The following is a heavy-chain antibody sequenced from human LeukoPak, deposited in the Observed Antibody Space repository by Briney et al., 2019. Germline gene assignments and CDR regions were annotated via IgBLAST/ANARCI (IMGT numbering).Heavy chain of an antibody. J-gene: IGHJ6*02. D-gene: IGHD2-2*01. CDR3: AGSLGFHCSSTSCYYYYGMDV. CDR1: GGSISSSSYY. Sequence: PSETLSLTCTVSGGSISSSSYYWGWIRQPPGKGLEWIGSIYYSGSTYYNPSLKSRVTISVDTSKNQFSLKLSSVTAADTAVYYCAGSLGFHCSSTSCYYYYGMDVWGQGTTVTVSS. V-gene: IGHV4-39*01. CDR2: IYYSGST.